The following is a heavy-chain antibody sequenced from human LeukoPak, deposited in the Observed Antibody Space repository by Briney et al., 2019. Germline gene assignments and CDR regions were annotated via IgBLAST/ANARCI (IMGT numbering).Heavy chain of an antibody. CDR2: ISYDGSNK. CDR3: AREMSGATIDY. D-gene: IGHD1-26*01. CDR1: GFTFSSYA. V-gene: IGHV3-30-3*01. Sequence: GRSLRLSCAASGFTFSSYAMHWVRQAPGKGLEWVAVISYDGSNKYYADSVKGRFTISRDNSKNTLYLQMNSLRAEDTAVYYCAREMSGATIDYWGQGTLVTVSS. J-gene: IGHJ4*02.